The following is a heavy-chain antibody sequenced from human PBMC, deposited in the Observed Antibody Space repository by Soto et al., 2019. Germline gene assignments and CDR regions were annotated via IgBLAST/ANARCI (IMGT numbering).Heavy chain of an antibody. V-gene: IGHV3-33*06. Sequence: PGGSLRLSCAASGFIFSSHGMHWVRQAPGKGLEWVAVIWYDGSSKFYADSVKGRFTISRDNSKNTLYLQMNSLRAEDTAVYYCAKDLPVRGVISWGQGTLVTVSS. D-gene: IGHD3-10*01. CDR3: AKDLPVRGVIS. J-gene: IGHJ4*02. CDR2: IWYDGSSK. CDR1: GFIFSSHG.